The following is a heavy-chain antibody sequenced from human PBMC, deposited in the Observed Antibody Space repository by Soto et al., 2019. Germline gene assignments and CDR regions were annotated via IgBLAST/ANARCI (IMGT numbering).Heavy chain of an antibody. Sequence: EVQLVESGGDLVQPGGSLRLSCAASQFTVSGNNMHWVRQAPGKGLEWVSVSYSGGGTYYGDSVRGRFTMSKDNSQNTLYLQMNSLRAEDTAVYYCARQPPTTGAFYWGQGTLVTVSS. J-gene: IGHJ4*02. CDR3: ARQPPTTGAFY. V-gene: IGHV3-66*04. CDR1: QFTVSGNN. CDR2: SYSGGGT. D-gene: IGHD1-26*01.